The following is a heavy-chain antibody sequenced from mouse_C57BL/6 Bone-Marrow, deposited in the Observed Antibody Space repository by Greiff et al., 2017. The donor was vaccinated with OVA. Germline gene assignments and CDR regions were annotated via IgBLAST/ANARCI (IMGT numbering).Heavy chain of an antibody. CDR3: ARSDGNSYFDY. V-gene: IGHV1-82*01. Sequence: VQRVESGPELVKPGASVKISCKASGYAFSSSWMNWVKQRPGKGLEWIGRIYPGDGDTNYNGKFKGKATLTADKSSSTAYMQLSSLTSEDSAVYFCARSDGNSYFDYWGQGTTLTVSS. CDR1: GYAFSSSW. J-gene: IGHJ2*01. CDR2: IYPGDGDT. D-gene: IGHD2-1*01.